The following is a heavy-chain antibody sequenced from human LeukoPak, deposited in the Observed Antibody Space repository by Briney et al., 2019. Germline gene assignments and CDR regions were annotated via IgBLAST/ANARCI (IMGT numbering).Heavy chain of an antibody. CDR1: GGSISSGSYY. Sequence: SETLSLTCTVSGGSISSGSYYWSWIRQPAGKGLEWIGRINTSGSTNYNPSLKSRVTISVDTSKNQFSLKLSSVTAADTAVYYCARGGPSTGYYDSSGLYYFDYWGQGTLVTVSS. V-gene: IGHV4-61*02. CDR2: INTSGST. CDR3: ARGGPSTGYYDSSGLYYFDY. D-gene: IGHD3-22*01. J-gene: IGHJ4*02.